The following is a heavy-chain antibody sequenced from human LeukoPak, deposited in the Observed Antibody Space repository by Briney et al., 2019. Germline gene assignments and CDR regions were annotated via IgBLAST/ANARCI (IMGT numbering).Heavy chain of an antibody. CDR2: IPYDGRNK. J-gene: IGHJ5*02. CDR1: GFTFSSYA. CDR3: ARASMVRGRTNWFDP. D-gene: IGHD3-10*01. V-gene: IGHV3-30*04. Sequence: QAGKSLRLSCVASGFTFSSYAMHWVRQAPGKGLEWVAVIPYDGRNKYYADSVKGRFTISRDNTRNTLYLQMNSLRAEDTAVYYCARASMVRGRTNWFDPWGQGTLVTVSS.